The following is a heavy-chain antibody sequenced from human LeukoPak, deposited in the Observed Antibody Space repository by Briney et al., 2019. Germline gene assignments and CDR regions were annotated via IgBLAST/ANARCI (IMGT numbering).Heavy chain of an antibody. CDR2: ISGSGSNT. J-gene: IGHJ4*02. D-gene: IGHD3-3*01. CDR1: GFTFTTYG. V-gene: IGHV3-23*01. Sequence: GGSLRLSCAASGFTFTTYGMIWVRQAPGKGLEWVLGISGSGSNTYYADSAKGRFTISRDNSKSMLYLQMNGLRAEDTAVYYCARVSGYFDYWGQGTLVTVSS. CDR3: ARVSGYFDY.